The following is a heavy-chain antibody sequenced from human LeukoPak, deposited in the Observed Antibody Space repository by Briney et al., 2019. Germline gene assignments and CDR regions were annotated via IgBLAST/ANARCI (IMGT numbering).Heavy chain of an antibody. Sequence: GGSLRLSCAASGFTFSSYPMHWVRQAPGKGLEWLAVISYDGSERHYADPVKGRFTISRDNSKNTVYLQMNSLRDEDTAVYYCAREGSSGYYPYWGQGILVTVSS. CDR2: ISYDGSER. V-gene: IGHV3-30-3*01. CDR3: AREGSSGYYPY. CDR1: GFTFSSYP. J-gene: IGHJ4*02. D-gene: IGHD3-22*01.